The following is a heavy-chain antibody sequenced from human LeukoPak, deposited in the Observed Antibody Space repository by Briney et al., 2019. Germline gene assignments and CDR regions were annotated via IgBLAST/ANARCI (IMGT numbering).Heavy chain of an antibody. J-gene: IGHJ5*02. D-gene: IGHD6-19*01. CDR2: ISTSSTTT. CDR3: ARDTESSYSWFDP. V-gene: IGHV3-48*01. Sequence: GGSLRLSCAASGFTFSSYSMNWVRQAPGKGLEWVSYISTSSTTTMYADSVKGRFTISRDNAENSLYLQMNSLRAEDTGVYYCARDTESSYSWFDPWGRGTLVTVSS. CDR1: GFTFSSYS.